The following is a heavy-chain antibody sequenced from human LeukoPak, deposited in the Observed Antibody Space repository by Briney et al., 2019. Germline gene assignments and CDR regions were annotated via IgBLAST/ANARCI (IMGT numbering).Heavy chain of an antibody. V-gene: IGHV4-34*01. CDR3: ARWGDGYNYPAFDY. J-gene: IGHJ4*02. Sequence: SETLSLTCAVYGGSFSGYYWSWIRQPPGKGLEWIGEINHSGSTNYNPSLKSRVTISVDTSENQFSLKLSSVTAADTAVYYCARWGDGYNYPAFDYWGQGTLVTVSS. D-gene: IGHD5-24*01. CDR1: GGSFSGYY. CDR2: INHSGST.